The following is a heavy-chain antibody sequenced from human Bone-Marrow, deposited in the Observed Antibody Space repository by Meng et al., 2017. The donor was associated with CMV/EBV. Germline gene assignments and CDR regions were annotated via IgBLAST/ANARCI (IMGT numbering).Heavy chain of an antibody. CDR1: GFTFSSYG. V-gene: IGHV3-30*02. CDR2: IRYDGSNK. D-gene: IGHD2-2*01. CDR3: AKARSTSTYYFDY. Sequence: GGSLRLSCAASGFTFSSYGMHWVRQAPGKGLEWVAFIRYDGSNKYYADSVKGRFTISRDNSKNTLYLQMNSRRAEDTAVYYCAKARSTSTYYFDYWGQGTLVTVSS. J-gene: IGHJ4*02.